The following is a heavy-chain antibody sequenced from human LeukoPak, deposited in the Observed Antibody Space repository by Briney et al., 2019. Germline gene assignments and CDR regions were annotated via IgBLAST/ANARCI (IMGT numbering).Heavy chain of an antibody. V-gene: IGHV1-3*01. Sequence: RASVKVSCKASGYTFTSYAMHWVRQAPGQRLEWMGWINAGNGNTKYSQKFQGRVTITRDTSASTAYMELSSLRSEDTAVYFCARGPYSNYWFDPWGQGTLVTVSS. CDR3: ARGPYSNYWFDP. J-gene: IGHJ5*02. CDR1: GYTFTSYA. CDR2: INAGNGNT. D-gene: IGHD4-11*01.